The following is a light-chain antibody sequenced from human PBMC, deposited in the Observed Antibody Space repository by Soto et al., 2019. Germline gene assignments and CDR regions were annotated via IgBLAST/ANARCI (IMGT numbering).Light chain of an antibody. V-gene: IGKV3-15*01. CDR2: DTS. CDR3: QQYNNWPRI. Sequence: EIVVTQSPATLSVSPGERVTLSCRASQSVSSSLAWYQQRPGQAPRLLIYDTSTRAAGIPARFSGSGSGTEFTLTISSLQAEDCAVYYCQQYNNWPRIFGQVTKV. J-gene: IGKJ1*01. CDR1: QSVSSS.